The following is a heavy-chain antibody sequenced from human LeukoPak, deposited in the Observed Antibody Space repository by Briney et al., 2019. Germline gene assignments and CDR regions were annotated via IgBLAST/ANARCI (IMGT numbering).Heavy chain of an antibody. V-gene: IGHV3-48*04. CDR1: GFTFSSYA. CDR3: ARKTYGGNSWYFDY. J-gene: IGHJ4*02. CDR2: ISSTGSSM. D-gene: IGHD4-23*01. Sequence: GGSLRLSCVASGFTFSSYAMSWVRQAPGKGLEWVSYISSTGSSMYYADSVKGRFTISRDNAKNSLYLQMNSLRTEDTAVYYCARKTYGGNSWYFDYWGQGTLVTVSS.